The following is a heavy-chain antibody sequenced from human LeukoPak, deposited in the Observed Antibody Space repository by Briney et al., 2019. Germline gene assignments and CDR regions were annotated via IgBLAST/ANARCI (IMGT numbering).Heavy chain of an antibody. D-gene: IGHD3-22*01. Sequence: GGSLRLSCAASGFTFSSYGMHWVRQAPGKGLEWVAVIWYDGSNKYYADSVKGRFTISRDNSKNTLYLQMNSLRAEDTAVYYCARDGSSRYYYDRGRYFDYWGQGTLVTVSS. J-gene: IGHJ4*02. CDR3: ARDGSSRYYYDRGRYFDY. CDR2: IWYDGSNK. CDR1: GFTFSSYG. V-gene: IGHV3-33*01.